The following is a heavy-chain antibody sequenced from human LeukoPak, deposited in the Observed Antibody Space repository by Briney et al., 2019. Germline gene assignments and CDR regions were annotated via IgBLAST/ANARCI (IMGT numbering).Heavy chain of an antibody. CDR1: GLTLSTYA. CDR2: IATDGGGT. J-gene: IGHJ4*02. Sequence: GGSLRLSCSGSGLTLSTYAMHLVRQAPGKGLEYVSAIATDGGGTYYADSVKGRFTISRDKSKNTLYLQMRSLRAEDTAVYYCMTRDTSGYWGQGTLVTVSS. V-gene: IGHV3-64D*09. CDR3: MTRDTSGY. D-gene: IGHD3-10*01.